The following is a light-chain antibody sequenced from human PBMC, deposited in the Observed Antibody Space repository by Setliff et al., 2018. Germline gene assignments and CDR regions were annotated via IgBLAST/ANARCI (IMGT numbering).Light chain of an antibody. Sequence: QSALAQPASVSGSPGQSITISCTGTSSDVGGYNYVSWYQQHPGKAPKLMIYDVGKRPSGVSNRFSGSKSGNTASLTISGLQAEDEADYHCSSYTSSSTFVFGTGTKVTVL. V-gene: IGLV2-14*01. CDR1: SSDVGGYNY. J-gene: IGLJ1*01. CDR3: SSYTSSSTFV. CDR2: DVG.